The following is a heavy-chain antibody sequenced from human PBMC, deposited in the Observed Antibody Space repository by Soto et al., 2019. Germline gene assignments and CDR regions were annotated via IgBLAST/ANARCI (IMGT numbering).Heavy chain of an antibody. J-gene: IGHJ6*03. CDR3: AKDFGEGQQSSGYYMDV. CDR2: ISWNSGSI. CDR1: GFTFDDYA. D-gene: IGHD6-13*01. Sequence: GGSLRLSCAASGFTFDDYAMHWVRQAPGKGLEWVSGISWNSGSIGYADSVKGRFTISRDNAKNSLYLQMNSLRAEDTALYYCAKDFGEGQQSSGYYMDVWGKGTTVTVSS. V-gene: IGHV3-9*01.